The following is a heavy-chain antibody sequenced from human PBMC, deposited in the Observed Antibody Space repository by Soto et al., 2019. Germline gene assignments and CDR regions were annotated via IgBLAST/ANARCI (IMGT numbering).Heavy chain of an antibody. D-gene: IGHD3-10*01. CDR3: GRDRWSCGYCGL. V-gene: IGHV3-23*01. CDR1: GFTFSSRA. CDR2: SRGSGERT. Sequence: SGVSLRLSCAASGFTFSSRAMSGVRQAPGKGLEWVSSSRGSGERTYYAGSGKCRFTISRDKPKSTLYLQMKSLRAEDTAVYYCGRDRWSCGYCGLWGQGNLVIFSS. J-gene: IGHJ4*02.